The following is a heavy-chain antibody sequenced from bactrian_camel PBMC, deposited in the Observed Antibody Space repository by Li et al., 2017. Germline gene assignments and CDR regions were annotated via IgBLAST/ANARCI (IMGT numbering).Heavy chain of an antibody. CDR1: GYTYSSNV. CDR3: AEGRGSRGEHCYSLNY. D-gene: IGHD6*01. V-gene: IGHV3S9*01. Sequence: HVQLVESGGGSVQAGGSLRLSCAASGYTYSSNVMGWFRQVPGKEREFVSGFVSDGSIQYADSVQGRFTISQNDARTAVYLQMNNLQPEDTAMYYCAEGRGSRGEHCYSLNYWGQGTQVTVS. J-gene: IGHJ4*01. CDR2: FVSDGSI.